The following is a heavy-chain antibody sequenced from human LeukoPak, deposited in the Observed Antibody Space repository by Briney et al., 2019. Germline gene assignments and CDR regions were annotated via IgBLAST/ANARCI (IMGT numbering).Heavy chain of an antibody. Sequence: ASVKVSCKASGGTFNSYTISWVGQAPGQGVEGMGRINPNSGGTNYAKKFQGRVTITRDTSISTAYMKLSRLRSDDTAVYYCALTGAGNFDYWGQGTLVTVSS. CDR1: GGTFNSYT. CDR3: ALTGAGNFDY. V-gene: IGHV1-2*06. J-gene: IGHJ4*02. D-gene: IGHD7-27*01. CDR2: INPNSGGT.